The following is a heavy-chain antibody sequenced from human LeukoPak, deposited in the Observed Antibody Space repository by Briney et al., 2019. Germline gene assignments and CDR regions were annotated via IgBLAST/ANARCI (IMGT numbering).Heavy chain of an antibody. J-gene: IGHJ1*01. D-gene: IGHD1-26*01. Sequence: SETLSLTCTVSGGSISSYYWSWIRQPAGKGLEWIGRIYTSGSTNYNPSLKSRVTISVDTSKNQFSLKLSSVTAADTAVYYCARGEWVVGATLAEYFQHWARAPWSPSPQ. CDR3: ARGEWVVGATLAEYFQH. CDR2: IYTSGST. V-gene: IGHV4-4*07. CDR1: GGSISSYY.